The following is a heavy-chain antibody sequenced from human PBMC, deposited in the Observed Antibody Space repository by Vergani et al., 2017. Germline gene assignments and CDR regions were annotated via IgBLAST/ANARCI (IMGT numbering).Heavy chain of an antibody. Sequence: QVQLVESGGGVVQPGRSLRLSCAASGFTFSSYAMHWVRQAPGKGLEWVAVISYDGSNKYYADSVKGRFTISRDNSKNTLYLQMNSLRAGDTAVYYCAKPRTPAKIAAPWYYYYGMDVWGQGTTVTVSS. D-gene: IGHD6-13*01. J-gene: IGHJ6*02. CDR3: AKPRTPAKIAAPWYYYYGMDV. V-gene: IGHV3-30*18. CDR2: ISYDGSNK. CDR1: GFTFSSYA.